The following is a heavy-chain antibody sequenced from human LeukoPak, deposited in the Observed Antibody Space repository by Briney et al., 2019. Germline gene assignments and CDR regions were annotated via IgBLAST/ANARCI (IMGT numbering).Heavy chain of an antibody. CDR2: INHSGST. CDR1: GGSFSGYY. D-gene: IGHD6-13*01. Sequence: PSETLSLTCAVYGGSFSGYYWSWIRQPPGKGLEWIGEINHSGSTNYNPSLKSRVTMSVDTSRNQFSLKLSSVTAADTAVYYCARDSWQHDAFDIWGQGTMVTVSS. CDR3: ARDSWQHDAFDI. V-gene: IGHV4-34*01. J-gene: IGHJ3*02.